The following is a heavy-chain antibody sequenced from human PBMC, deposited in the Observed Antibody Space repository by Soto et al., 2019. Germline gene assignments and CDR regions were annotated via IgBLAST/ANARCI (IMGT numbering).Heavy chain of an antibody. CDR3: AKDTSGPNGDIYYGLDA. CDR1: GYTFSSYA. CDR2: ISFDENSK. Sequence: QVQLVESGGGVVQPGRSLRLSCVASGYTFSSYAVHWVRQAPGKGLEWVAVISFDENSKSYADFAKGRFTVSRDDSKNTLYLQMNSLKIEDTAVYYCAKDTSGPNGDIYYGLDAWGQGTTVTVSS. V-gene: IGHV3-30*18. J-gene: IGHJ6*02. D-gene: IGHD4-17*01.